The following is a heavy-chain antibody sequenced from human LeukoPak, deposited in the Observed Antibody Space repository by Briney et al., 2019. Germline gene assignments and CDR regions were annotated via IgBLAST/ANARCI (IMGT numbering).Heavy chain of an antibody. Sequence: SETLSLTSTVSGGSISSYYWCWIRQPPGKGLEWLGYVYYSGSTNYNPPLKSRVSISVATSKNQLSLKLSSVTAADSAVYYGAGGYDSSGYLNYWGQGTLVTVSS. CDR2: VYYSGST. D-gene: IGHD3-22*01. CDR3: AGGYDSSGYLNY. V-gene: IGHV4-59*01. CDR1: GGSISSYY. J-gene: IGHJ4*02.